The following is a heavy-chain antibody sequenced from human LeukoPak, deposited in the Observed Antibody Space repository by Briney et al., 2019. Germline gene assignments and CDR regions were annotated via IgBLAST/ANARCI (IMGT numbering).Heavy chain of an antibody. CDR1: GGSFSGYY. V-gene: IGHV4-34*01. Sequence: PSETLSLTCTVYGGSFSGYYWSWIRHPPGKGLEWIGEINHSGSTNYNPSLKSRVTISVDTSKNQFSLKLSSVTAADTAVYYCAGNYYDSSGPFSWSQGTLVTVSS. D-gene: IGHD3-22*01. CDR3: AGNYYDSSGPFS. CDR2: INHSGST. J-gene: IGHJ4*02.